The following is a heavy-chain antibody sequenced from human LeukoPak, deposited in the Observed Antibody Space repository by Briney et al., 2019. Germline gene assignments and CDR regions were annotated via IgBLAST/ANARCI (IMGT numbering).Heavy chain of an antibody. J-gene: IGHJ3*02. V-gene: IGHV1-69*05. Sequence: SVKVSCKASGGTFSSYAISWVRQAPGQGLEWMGGIIPIFGTANYAQKFQGRVTITTDESTSTAYMELRSLRSDDTAVYYCARDLTYYDILTGYERPVFDIWGQGTMVTVSS. CDR1: GGTFSSYA. D-gene: IGHD3-9*01. CDR3: ARDLTYYDILTGYERPVFDI. CDR2: IIPIFGTA.